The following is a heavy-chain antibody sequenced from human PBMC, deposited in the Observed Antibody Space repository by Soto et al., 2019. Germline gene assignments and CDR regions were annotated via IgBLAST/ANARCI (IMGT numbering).Heavy chain of an antibody. CDR3: AKVGPYYDLNWFDP. CDR2: ISGIGAKT. Sequence: PGGSLRLSCAASGFIFSDYGMSWVRQAPGKGLEWVSSISGIGAKTWYADSVKGRFTISRDNSKNTLYLQMNNVRAEDTAVYYCAKVGPYYDLNWFDPWGQGTLVTVSS. D-gene: IGHD3-3*01. V-gene: IGHV3-23*01. CDR1: GFIFSDYG. J-gene: IGHJ5*02.